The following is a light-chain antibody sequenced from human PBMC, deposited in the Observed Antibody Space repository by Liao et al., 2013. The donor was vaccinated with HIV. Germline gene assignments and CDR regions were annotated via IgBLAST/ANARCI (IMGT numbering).Light chain of an antibody. CDR2: QDI. CDR1: KLGDKY. CDR3: QAWDSKV. Sequence: SYELTQPPSVSVSPGQTASITCSGDKLGDKYACWYQQKPGQSPVLVIFQDIKRPSGIPERFSGSNSGNTATLTISGTQAMDEADYYCQAWDSKVFGGGTKLTVL. V-gene: IGLV3-1*01. J-gene: IGLJ2*01.